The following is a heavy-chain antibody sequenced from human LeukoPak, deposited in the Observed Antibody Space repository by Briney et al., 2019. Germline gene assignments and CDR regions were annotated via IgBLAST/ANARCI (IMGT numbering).Heavy chain of an antibody. Sequence: SETLSLTCAVYGGSFSGYYWSWIRQPPGKGLEWIGEINHSGSTNYNPSLKSRVTISVDTSKNQFSLKLSSVTAADTAVYYCARGLVAAALRGFDCWGQGTLVTVSS. CDR2: INHSGST. V-gene: IGHV4-34*01. CDR3: ARGLVAAALRGFDC. D-gene: IGHD6-13*01. CDR1: GGSFSGYY. J-gene: IGHJ4*02.